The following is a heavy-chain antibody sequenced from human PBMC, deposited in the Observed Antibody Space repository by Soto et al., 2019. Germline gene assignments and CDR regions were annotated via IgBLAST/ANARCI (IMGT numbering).Heavy chain of an antibody. CDR3: ASFDIGALDP. D-gene: IGHD2-15*01. J-gene: IGHJ5*02. CDR2: IDPSDSYT. V-gene: IGHV5-10-1*01. Sequence: GESLKISCKGSGYSFTTYWISWVRQMPGKGLEWMGRIDPSDSYTNYSPSFQGHVTISADKSISTAYLQWSSLKASDTAMYYCASFDIGALDPWGQGTLVTVSS. CDR1: GYSFTTYW.